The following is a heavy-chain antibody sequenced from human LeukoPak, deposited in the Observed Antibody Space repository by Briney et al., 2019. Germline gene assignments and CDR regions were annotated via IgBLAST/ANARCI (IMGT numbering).Heavy chain of an antibody. Sequence: GGSLRLSCAASGFTFSIYAMSWVRQAPGKGLEWVSAISGSGGSTYYADSVKGRFTISRDNSKNTLYLQMNSLRAEDTAVYYCATQRSGWRKLGFDYWGQGTLVTVSS. CDR2: ISGSGGST. CDR3: ATQRSGWRKLGFDY. J-gene: IGHJ4*02. V-gene: IGHV3-23*01. CDR1: GFTFSIYA. D-gene: IGHD6-19*01.